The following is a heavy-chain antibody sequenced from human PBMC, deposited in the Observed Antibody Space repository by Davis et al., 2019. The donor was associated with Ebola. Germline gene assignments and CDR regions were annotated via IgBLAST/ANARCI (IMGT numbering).Heavy chain of an antibody. CDR2: INHSGST. J-gene: IGHJ3*02. CDR1: GGSFSGYY. Sequence: PSETLSLTCAVYGGSFSGYYWSWIRQPPGKGLEWIGEINHSGSTNYNPSLKSRVTISVDTSKNQFSLKLSSVTAADTAVYYCVGYCSSTSCSSDAFDIWGQGTMVTVSS. CDR3: VGYCSSTSCSSDAFDI. V-gene: IGHV4-34*01. D-gene: IGHD2-2*01.